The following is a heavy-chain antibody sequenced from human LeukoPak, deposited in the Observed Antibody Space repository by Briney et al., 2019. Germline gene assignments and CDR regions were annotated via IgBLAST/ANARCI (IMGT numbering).Heavy chain of an antibody. J-gene: IGHJ3*02. CDR2: IYYSGST. D-gene: IGHD3-3*01. CDR3: ARVTLFGVVIIGAFDI. V-gene: IGHV4-30-4*08. Sequence: SQTLSLTCTVSGGSISSGDYYWSWIRPPPGKGLEWIGYIYYSGSTYYNPSLKSRVTISVDTSKNQFSLKLSSVTAADTAVYYCARVTLFGVVIIGAFDIWGQGTMVTVSS. CDR1: GGSISSGDYY.